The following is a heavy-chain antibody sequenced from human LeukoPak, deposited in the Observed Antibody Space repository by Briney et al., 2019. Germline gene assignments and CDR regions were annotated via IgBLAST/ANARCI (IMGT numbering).Heavy chain of an antibody. D-gene: IGHD7-27*01. J-gene: IGHJ5*02. CDR3: ARAGEDRLGTGHWFDP. CDR1: GFTFSSYA. Sequence: GGSLRLSCAASGFTFSSYAMHWVRQAPGKGLEYVSAISSNGGSTYYANSVKGRFTISRDNSKNTLYLQMGSLRAEDMAVYYCARAGEDRLGTGHWFDPWGQGTLVTVSS. CDR2: ISSNGGST. V-gene: IGHV3-64*01.